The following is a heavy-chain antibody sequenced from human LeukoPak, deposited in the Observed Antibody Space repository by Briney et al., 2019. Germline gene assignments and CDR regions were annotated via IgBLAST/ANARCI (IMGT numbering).Heavy chain of an antibody. CDR3: AKDGSGIYQHYYYGMDV. J-gene: IGHJ6*02. CDR2: ISWDGGST. Sequence: GGSLRLSCAASGFTFGDYTMHWVRQAPGKGLEWVSLISWDGGSTYYADSVKGRFTISRDNSKNSLYLQMNSLRTEDTALYYCAKDGSGIYQHYYYGMDVWGQGTTVTVSS. V-gene: IGHV3-43*01. CDR1: GFTFGDYT. D-gene: IGHD3-10*01.